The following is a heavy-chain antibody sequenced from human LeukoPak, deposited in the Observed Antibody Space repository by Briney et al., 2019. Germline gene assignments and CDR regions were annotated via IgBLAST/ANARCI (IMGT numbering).Heavy chain of an antibody. CDR3: AKNGVWTYYYGSGWGGPGAFDV. Sequence: PGGSLTLSWAASGCTFSSYAMSWVRHAPGKGLEWVSAISGSGGSTSYADSVKGRFTISRDNYKNTLYLQMNSLRADDTAVYYGAKNGVWTYYYGSGWGGPGAFDVWGQGTMVTVSS. CDR1: GCTFSSYA. D-gene: IGHD3-10*01. J-gene: IGHJ3*01. CDR2: ISGSGGST. V-gene: IGHV3-23*01.